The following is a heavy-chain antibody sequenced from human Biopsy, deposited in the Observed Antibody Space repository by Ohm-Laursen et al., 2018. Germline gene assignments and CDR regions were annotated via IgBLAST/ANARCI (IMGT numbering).Heavy chain of an antibody. CDR3: AREAIGYQLPCDD. V-gene: IGHV1-69*11. J-gene: IGHJ4*02. D-gene: IGHD2-2*01. CDR2: IIPILRTT. Sequence: SSVKVSCKAPTGTFNSYGVIWVRQAPGQGLEWMGRIIPILRTTAYAQTFLGRVTITADSPTSTVDMELTSPTSDDTAVYFCAREAIGYQLPCDDWGQGTLVTVSS. CDR1: TGTFNSYG.